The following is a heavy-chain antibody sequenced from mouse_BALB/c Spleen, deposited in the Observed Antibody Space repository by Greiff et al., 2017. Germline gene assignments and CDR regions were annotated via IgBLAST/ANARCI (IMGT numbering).Heavy chain of an antibody. CDR3: ARRDDGYYGYLDV. D-gene: IGHD2-3*01. CDR2: ISCYNGAT. V-gene: IGHV1S34*01. Sequence: LVKTGASVKISCKASGYSFTGYYMHWVKQSHGKSLEWIGYISCYNGATSYNQKFKGKATFTVDTSSSTAYMQFNSLTSEDSAVYYCARRDDGYYGYLDVWGAGTTVTVSS. J-gene: IGHJ1*01. CDR1: GYSFTGYY.